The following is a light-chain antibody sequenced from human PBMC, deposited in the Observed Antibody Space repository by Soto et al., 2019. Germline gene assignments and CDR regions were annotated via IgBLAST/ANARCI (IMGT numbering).Light chain of an antibody. J-gene: IGKJ3*01. CDR1: QSVSDSY. CDR2: AS. CDR3: QHYGTSAL. V-gene: IGKV3-20*01. Sequence: EIVLTQPPGTLSLSPGERATLSCRASQSVSDSYLAWCQQKPGQAPRLLIYASSRATGIPDRFSGSGSGTDFTLSISRLEPEDFAVYYCQHYGTSALFGPGTRVDIK.